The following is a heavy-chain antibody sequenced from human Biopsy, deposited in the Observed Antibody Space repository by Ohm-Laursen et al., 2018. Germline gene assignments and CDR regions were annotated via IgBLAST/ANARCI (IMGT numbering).Heavy chain of an antibody. CDR1: GGSISSSTTYY. CDR3: ARHPTGFWFDP. J-gene: IGHJ5*02. CDR2: IYNTETT. Sequence: SETLSLTCTVSGGSISSSTTYYWAWLRQPPGKGLEWIGSIYNTETTFYNPSLKSRATISVDTSTNQFSLKVSSVTAAGTALYFCARHPTGFWFDPWGHGTLVTVSS. V-gene: IGHV4-39*01.